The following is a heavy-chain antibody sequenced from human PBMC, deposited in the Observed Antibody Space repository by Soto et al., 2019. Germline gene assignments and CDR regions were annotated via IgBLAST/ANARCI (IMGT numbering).Heavy chain of an antibody. CDR1: GFNFRNFY. CDR2: ISGSGNTI. Sequence: WGALLVCCAPSGFNFRNFYMCWIRQPPGKGLEWVTYISGSGNTIDAADSVKGRFTISRNNANHSVFLQMNSLRVEDTAVYFCVRQERGWQFDSWGRGTMVTVSS. V-gene: IGHV3-11*01. J-gene: IGHJ5*01. D-gene: IGHD6-19*01. CDR3: VRQERGWQFDS.